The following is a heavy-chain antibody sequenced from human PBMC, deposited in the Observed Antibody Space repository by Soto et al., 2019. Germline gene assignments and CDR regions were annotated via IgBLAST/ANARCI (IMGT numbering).Heavy chain of an antibody. J-gene: IGHJ4*02. CDR2: INYSGST. CDR1: GGSINSGGYY. CDR3: ARNYYNSNVYCY. D-gene: IGHD3-22*01. V-gene: IGHV4-31*03. Sequence: SETLSLTCTVSGGSINSGGYYWSWIRQHPGKGLEWIGYINYSGSTNYNPSLKSRITISRDTSKNQFSLKLSSVTAADTAVYYCARNYYNSNVYCYSGQGTRVSVSS.